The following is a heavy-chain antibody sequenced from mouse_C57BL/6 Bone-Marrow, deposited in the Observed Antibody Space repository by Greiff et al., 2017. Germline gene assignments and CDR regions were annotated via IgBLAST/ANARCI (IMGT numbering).Heavy chain of an antibody. CDR1: GYTFTSYW. CDR3: APAYYGNYVGSSFDY. J-gene: IGHJ2*01. D-gene: IGHD2-10*01. CDR2: IDPSDSYT. V-gene: IGHV1-50*01. Sequence: QVQLQQPGAELVKPGASVKLSCKASGYTFTSYWMQWVKQRPGQGLEWIGEIDPSDSYTNYNQKFKGKATLTVDTSSSTAYMQLSSLTSEDSAVYYCAPAYYGNYVGSSFDYWGQGTTRTVSS.